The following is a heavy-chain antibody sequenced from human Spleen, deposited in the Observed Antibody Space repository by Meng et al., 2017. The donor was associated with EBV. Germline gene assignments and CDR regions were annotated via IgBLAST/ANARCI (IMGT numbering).Heavy chain of an antibody. CDR2: INHSGST. CDR3: ARGHRVGAEAGRYAYRF. V-gene: IGHV4-34*01. Sequence: QVAPTEWGGGLVKPSETPSLTCAVYVCAFSGYYLTWIRQPPGKGLEWIGEINHSGSTNYNPSLKSRVTMSVDTSKNQFSLNLSSVTAADTAVYYCARGHRVGAEAGRYAYRFWGQGTLVTVSS. D-gene: IGHD6-13*01. J-gene: IGHJ4*02. CDR1: VCAFSGYY.